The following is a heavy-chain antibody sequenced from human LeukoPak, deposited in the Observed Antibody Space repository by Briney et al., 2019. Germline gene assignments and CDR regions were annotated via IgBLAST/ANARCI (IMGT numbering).Heavy chain of an antibody. CDR2: INHSGST. J-gene: IGHJ3*02. CDR3: ARGRVPAAISRPILRYFDWSIGRGDAFDI. Sequence: SETLSLTCAVYGGSFSGYYWSWIRQPPGKGLEWIGEINHSGSTNYNPSLKSRVTISVDTSKNQFSLKLSSVTAADTAVYYCARGRVPAAISRPILRYFDWSIGRGDAFDIWGQGTMVTVSS. V-gene: IGHV4-34*01. D-gene: IGHD3-9*01. CDR1: GGSFSGYY.